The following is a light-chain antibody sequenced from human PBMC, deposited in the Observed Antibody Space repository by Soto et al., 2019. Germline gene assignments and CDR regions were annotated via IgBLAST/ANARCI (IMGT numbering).Light chain of an antibody. J-gene: IGKJ4*02. V-gene: IGKV1-9*01. CDR1: QGISTF. CDR3: QHFNSYPLT. Sequence: IQLTQSPSSLSPSVGDRVTITCRASQGISTFLAWYQQKPGKAPKLLIYGASTLQGGVPLRFRGSGSGTDLTLTISSLQPEDVATYYCQHFNSYPLTFGGGTKVEIK. CDR2: GAS.